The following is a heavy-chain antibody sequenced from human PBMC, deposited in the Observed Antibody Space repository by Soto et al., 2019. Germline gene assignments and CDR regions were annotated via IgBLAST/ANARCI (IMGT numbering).Heavy chain of an antibody. J-gene: IGHJ4*02. Sequence: EVQLLESGGGLVQPGGSLRLSCAASGFTFGSHAMTWVRQAPGKGLEWVSYISASGGNTYYADSVKGRFTISRDNSKNTLYLQMNSLRAEDTAVYYCAKDGCSGGSCCYFDFWGQGSLVTVSS. D-gene: IGHD2-15*01. V-gene: IGHV3-23*01. CDR1: GFTFGSHA. CDR2: ISASGGNT. CDR3: AKDGCSGGSCCYFDF.